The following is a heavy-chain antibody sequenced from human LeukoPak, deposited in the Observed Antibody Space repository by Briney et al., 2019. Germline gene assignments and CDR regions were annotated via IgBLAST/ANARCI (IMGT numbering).Heavy chain of an antibody. CDR3: ARETAAGNFFDY. J-gene: IGHJ4*02. V-gene: IGHV4-39*06. Sequence: SETLSLTCTVSGGSISSGNHYWGWIRQSPEKGLEWIGSVSYSGTTYYNPSLKSRVTISLDTSKNQFALKLSSVTAADTAVYYCARETAAGNFFDYWGQGTLVTVSS. CDR1: GGSISSGNHY. CDR2: VSYSGTT. D-gene: IGHD6-13*01.